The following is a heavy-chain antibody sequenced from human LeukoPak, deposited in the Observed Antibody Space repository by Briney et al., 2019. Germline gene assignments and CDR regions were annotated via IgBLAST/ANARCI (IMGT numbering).Heavy chain of an antibody. D-gene: IGHD3-3*01. J-gene: IGHJ4*02. CDR1: GYTFTSYG. CDR2: ISAYNGNT. Sequence: ASVKAACMASGYTFTSYGISWVRQAPGQGLEWMGWISAYNGNTNYAQKLQGRVTMTTDTSTSTAYMELRSLRSDDTAVYYCARVRLRFLEWSFDYWGQGTLVTVSS. V-gene: IGHV1-18*01. CDR3: ARVRLRFLEWSFDY.